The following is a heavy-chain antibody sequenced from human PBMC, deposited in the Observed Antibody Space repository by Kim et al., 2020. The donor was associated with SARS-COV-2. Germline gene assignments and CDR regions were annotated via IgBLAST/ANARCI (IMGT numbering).Heavy chain of an antibody. CDR2: IYYSGST. CDR1: GGSISSSSYY. J-gene: IGHJ2*01. V-gene: IGHV4-39*01. Sequence: SETLSLTCTVSGGSISSSSYYWGWIRQPPGKGLEWIGSIYYSGSTYYNPSLKSRVTISVDTSKNQFSLKLSSVTAADTAVYYCARHELELIYTYWYFDLWGRGTLVTVSS. D-gene: IGHD1-7*01. CDR3: ARHELELIYTYWYFDL.